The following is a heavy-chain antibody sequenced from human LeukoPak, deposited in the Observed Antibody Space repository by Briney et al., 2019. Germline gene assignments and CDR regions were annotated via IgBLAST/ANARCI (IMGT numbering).Heavy chain of an antibody. V-gene: IGHV4-59*11. Sequence: PSETLSLTCTVSGGSINSHFWSWIRQSPGNGMEWIGFIYYSGSTKYNPSLRSRVTISLATAKSQFSLKLTSVTAADTAVYYGARGARPTPGVYYYGMDVWGEGTTVTVSS. J-gene: IGHJ6*04. CDR1: GGSINSHF. CDR2: IYYSGST. CDR3: ARGARPTPGVYYYGMDV.